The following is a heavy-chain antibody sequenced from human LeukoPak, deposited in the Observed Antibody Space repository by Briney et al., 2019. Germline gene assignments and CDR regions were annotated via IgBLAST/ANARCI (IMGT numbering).Heavy chain of an antibody. J-gene: IGHJ5*02. CDR1: GSSFTSYW. Sequence: GESLKISCKGSGSSFTSYWIGWVRQMPGKGLEWMGIIYPGDSDTRYSPSFQGQVSISADKSISTAYLQWSSLKASDTAMYYCARHGAALAGRETGFDPWGQGTLVTVSS. CDR2: IYPGDSDT. D-gene: IGHD6-19*01. CDR3: ARHGAALAGRETGFDP. V-gene: IGHV5-51*01.